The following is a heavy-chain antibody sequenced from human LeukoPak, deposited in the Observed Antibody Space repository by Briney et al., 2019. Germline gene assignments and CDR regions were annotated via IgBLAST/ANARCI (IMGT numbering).Heavy chain of an antibody. Sequence: SETLSLTCTVSGDSISSSSYYWVWLRQPPGKGLEWIATIYYSGSTYYNPSLKSRVTISVDTPKNQFSLKLSSVTAADTAMYYCARYWGPYDNSGAYFDYWGQGTLVTVSS. CDR1: GDSISSSSYY. CDR3: ARYWGPYDNSGAYFDY. D-gene: IGHD3-22*01. CDR2: IYYSGST. V-gene: IGHV4-39*01. J-gene: IGHJ4*02.